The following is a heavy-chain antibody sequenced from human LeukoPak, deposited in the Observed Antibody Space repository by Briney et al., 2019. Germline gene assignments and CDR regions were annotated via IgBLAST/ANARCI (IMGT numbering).Heavy chain of an antibody. CDR1: GFTFNTYW. Sequence: GGSLRLSCTASGFTFNTYWMTWVRQAPGKGLEWVSVIYSGGTTNYADSVKGRFTISRDNSKNTLFLQMNSLRAEDTAVYYCARGGYSSSWYHFDYWGQGTLVTVSS. V-gene: IGHV3-53*01. D-gene: IGHD6-13*01. CDR2: IYSGGTT. J-gene: IGHJ4*02. CDR3: ARGGYSSSWYHFDY.